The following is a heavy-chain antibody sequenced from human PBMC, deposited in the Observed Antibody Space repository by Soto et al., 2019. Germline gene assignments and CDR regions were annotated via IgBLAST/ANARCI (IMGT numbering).Heavy chain of an antibody. V-gene: IGHV3-23*01. Sequence: PGGSLRLSCAASGFTFSPYAMTWVRQAPGKGLEWVSSISGSGGNTNYADSVKGRFTVSRDNSKRTLPLQMNSLTEEDTAIYYCAKGLRRLLRTQYYYGLDVWGRGTTVTVSS. CDR3: AKGLRRLLRTQYYYGLDV. D-gene: IGHD3-16*01. CDR1: GFTFSPYA. J-gene: IGHJ6*02. CDR2: ISGSGGNT.